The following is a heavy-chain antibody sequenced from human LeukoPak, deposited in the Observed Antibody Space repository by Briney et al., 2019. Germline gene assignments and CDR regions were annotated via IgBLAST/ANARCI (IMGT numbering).Heavy chain of an antibody. Sequence: DPSETLSLTCAVSGYFISSGYYWGWIRQPPGKGLEWIGSIYHTGRTYYSSSLRSRVTISVDTSKNQFSLKLSSVTAADTAVYYCAKSHNYYYDTNGYYTAFDIWGQGIMVTVSS. D-gene: IGHD3-22*01. V-gene: IGHV4-38-2*01. CDR2: IYHTGRT. CDR3: AKSHNYYYDTNGYYTAFDI. J-gene: IGHJ3*02. CDR1: GYFISSGYY.